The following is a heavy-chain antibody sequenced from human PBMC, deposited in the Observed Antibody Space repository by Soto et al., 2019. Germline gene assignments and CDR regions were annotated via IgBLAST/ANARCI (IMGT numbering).Heavy chain of an antibody. V-gene: IGHV3-30*18. CDR3: AKGGRQWLVTSDFNY. CDR1: GFTFSDYA. D-gene: IGHD6-19*01. CDR2: VSHDGRNT. Sequence: VQLVESGGGVVQPGRSLRLSCAASGFTFSDYAMHWVRQAPGKGLEWVAVVSHDGRNTHYADSVKGRFTISRDSSKNTVSLEMTSMRAEYTAVYYCAKGGRQWLVTSDFNYWGQGALVPVSS. J-gene: IGHJ4*02.